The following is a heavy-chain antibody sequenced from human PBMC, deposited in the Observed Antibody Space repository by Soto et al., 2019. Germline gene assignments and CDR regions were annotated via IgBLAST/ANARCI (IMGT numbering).Heavy chain of an antibody. J-gene: IGHJ6*02. Sequence: EAQLVESGGGLVQPGGSLRLSCVDSGSTFSRYWMSWVRQAPVKGLEWVGNIKQDGSEENYVDSVKGRFTISRDNAKNSMYLQMNSLRAEDTAVYYCARIAASGRGWDVWGQGTTVVVSS. CDR2: IKQDGSEE. CDR1: GSTFSRYW. V-gene: IGHV3-7*01. D-gene: IGHD6-13*01. CDR3: ARIAASGRGWDV.